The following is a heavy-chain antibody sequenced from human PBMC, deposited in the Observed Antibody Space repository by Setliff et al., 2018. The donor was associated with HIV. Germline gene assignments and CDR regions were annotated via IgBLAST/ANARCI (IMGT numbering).Heavy chain of an antibody. CDR2: ISAYNGYA. Sequence: ASVKVSCKASNYTFTVSGISWVRQAPGQGLEWMGWISAYNGYATYTQKFQGRVTMTTDTSTTSAYLELRSLRPDDTAVYFCARNKLSDAFDVWGPGTMVTVS. CDR1: NYTFTVSG. V-gene: IGHV1-18*01. D-gene: IGHD1-1*01. CDR3: ARNKLSDAFDV. J-gene: IGHJ3*01.